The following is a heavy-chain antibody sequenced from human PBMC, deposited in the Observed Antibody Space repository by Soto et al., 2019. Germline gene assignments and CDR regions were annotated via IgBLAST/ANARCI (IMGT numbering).Heavy chain of an antibody. J-gene: IGHJ4*02. CDR2: IWYDGSNK. CDR3: ARDGRIAVAGTYYFDY. V-gene: IGHV3-33*01. CDR1: GFTFSSYG. Sequence: GGSLRLSCAASGFTFSSYGMHWVRQAPGKGLEWVAVIWYDGSNKYYADSVKGRFTISRDNSKNTLYLQMNSLRAEDTAVYYCARDGRIAVAGTYYFDYWGQGTLVTVSS. D-gene: IGHD6-19*01.